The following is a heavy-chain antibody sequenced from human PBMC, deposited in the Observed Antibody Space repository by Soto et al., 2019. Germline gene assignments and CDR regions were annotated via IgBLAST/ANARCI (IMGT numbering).Heavy chain of an antibody. Sequence: QEQLVESGGGVVQPGRSLRLSCEASGFTFSTYGIHWVRQTPGKGLDWVAAISYDGVNKYYAGSVKGRFTVSRDNSKNTVYLQLTSLTFEDTAIYYCAKDRGFEEWLPRQIDHWGQGTLVTVSS. CDR1: GFTFSTYG. J-gene: IGHJ4*02. V-gene: IGHV3-30*18. CDR2: ISYDGVNK. CDR3: AKDRGFEEWLPRQIDH. D-gene: IGHD3-3*01.